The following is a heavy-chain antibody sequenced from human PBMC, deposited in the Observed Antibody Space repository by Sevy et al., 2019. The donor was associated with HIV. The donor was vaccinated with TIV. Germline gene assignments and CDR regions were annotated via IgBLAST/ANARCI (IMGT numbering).Heavy chain of an antibody. Sequence: GGSLRLSCTASGFTFSSAWMSWVRQAPGKGLEWVGRIKSEFDGGAIDYAAPRKGRFSISREDSKNTVYLQMNSLKTEETAVYYCITDPAYRGYDEEVINYYFYGMDVWGQGTTVTVSS. J-gene: IGHJ6*02. D-gene: IGHD5-12*01. CDR2: IKSEFDGGAI. CDR3: ITDPAYRGYDEEVINYYFYGMDV. CDR1: GFTFSSAW. V-gene: IGHV3-15*01.